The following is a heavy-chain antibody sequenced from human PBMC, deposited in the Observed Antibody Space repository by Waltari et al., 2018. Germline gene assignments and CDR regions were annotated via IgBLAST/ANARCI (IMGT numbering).Heavy chain of an antibody. J-gene: IGHJ6*02. D-gene: IGHD2-2*01. Sequence: QVQLQESGPGLVKPSETLSLTCAVSGYSISSGYYWGWIRQPPGKGLEWIGGIYHSGSTDYNPSLKSRVTISVDTSKNQFSLKLSSVTAADTAVYYCARDDIVVVPAAKESYYYYGMDVWGQGTTVTVSS. CDR3: ARDDIVVVPAAKESYYYYGMDV. CDR2: IYHSGST. CDR1: GYSISSGYY. V-gene: IGHV4-38-2*02.